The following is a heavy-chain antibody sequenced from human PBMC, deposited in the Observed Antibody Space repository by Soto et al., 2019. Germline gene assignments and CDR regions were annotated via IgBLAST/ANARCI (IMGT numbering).Heavy chain of an antibody. Sequence: PGGSLRLSCAASGFTFDDYAMHWVRQAPGKGLEWVSGISWNSGSIGYADSVKGRFTISRDNAKNSLYLQMNSLRAEDTALYYCAKEGPGTRAFDYWGQGTLVTVSS. J-gene: IGHJ4*02. CDR1: GFTFDDYA. D-gene: IGHD6-13*01. V-gene: IGHV3-9*01. CDR2: ISWNSGSI. CDR3: AKEGPGTRAFDY.